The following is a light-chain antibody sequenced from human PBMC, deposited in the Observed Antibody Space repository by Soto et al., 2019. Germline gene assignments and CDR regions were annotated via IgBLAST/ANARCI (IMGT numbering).Light chain of an antibody. CDR3: QQNYSPPPIT. J-gene: IGKJ5*01. V-gene: IGKV1-39*01. CDR2: AAS. Sequence: DIQMTQSPSSLSASVGDRVTITCRASQSIANYLNWYQQKPGKAPKLLIYAASTLQSGVPSKFSGSGFGTDCTLTISSLQTEDFATYYCQQNYSPPPITFGQGTRLEIK. CDR1: QSIANY.